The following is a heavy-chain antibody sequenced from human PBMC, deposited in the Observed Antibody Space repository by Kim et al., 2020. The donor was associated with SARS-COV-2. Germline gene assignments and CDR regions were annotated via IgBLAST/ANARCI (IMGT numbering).Heavy chain of an antibody. Sequence: SETLSLTCTVSGGSISSSSYYWGWIRQPPGKGLDWIGSIYYSGSTYYNPSLKSRVTISVDTSKNQFSLKLSSVTAADTAVYYCARQRGTTIFGVVIRTQIDSWGQGTLVTVSS. J-gene: IGHJ4*02. V-gene: IGHV4-39*01. CDR1: GGSISSSSYY. CDR3: ARQRGTTIFGVVIRTQIDS. CDR2: IYYSGST. D-gene: IGHD3-3*01.